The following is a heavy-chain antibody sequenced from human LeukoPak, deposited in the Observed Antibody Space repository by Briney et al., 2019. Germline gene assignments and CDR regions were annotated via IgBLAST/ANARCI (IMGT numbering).Heavy chain of an antibody. V-gene: IGHV4-30-4*01. CDR1: GGSISSGDYY. Sequence: SQTLSLTCTVSGGSISSGDYYWSWIRQPPGTGLEWIGYIYYSGSTYYNPSLKSRVTISVDTSKNQFSLKLSSVTAADTAVYYCARGSITMVRGVTDDAFDIWGQGTMVTVSS. CDR2: IYYSGST. J-gene: IGHJ3*02. CDR3: ARGSITMVRGVTDDAFDI. D-gene: IGHD3-10*01.